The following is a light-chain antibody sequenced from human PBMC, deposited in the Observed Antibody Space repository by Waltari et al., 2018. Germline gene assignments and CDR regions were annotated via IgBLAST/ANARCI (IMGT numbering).Light chain of an antibody. CDR3: SSYRSANNVV. Sequence: QSALTQPASVSGSPGQSITIPCTGTGRDIGTFNYVSWYQQHPGTAPKLMIYEVTTRPSGVSHRYAGSKSGNTASLTISGLQAEDEAVYYCSSYRSANNVVFGGGTKVTVL. J-gene: IGLJ2*01. CDR1: GRDIGTFNY. CDR2: EVT. V-gene: IGLV2-14*03.